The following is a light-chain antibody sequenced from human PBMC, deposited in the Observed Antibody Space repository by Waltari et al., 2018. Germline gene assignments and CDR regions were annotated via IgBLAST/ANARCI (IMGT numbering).Light chain of an antibody. CDR2: KDT. J-gene: IGLJ2*01. CDR1: VLAEKY. V-gene: IGLV3-27*01. Sequence: YDLTQPFSVSVSPGQTATITCSGDVLAEKYVRWFQQNPGQAPTLILYKDTERPSGIPERFSGSSSGSTVTLTIRGALLEDEADYHCHAAADNNWFFGGGTKLTVL. CDR3: HAAADNNWF.